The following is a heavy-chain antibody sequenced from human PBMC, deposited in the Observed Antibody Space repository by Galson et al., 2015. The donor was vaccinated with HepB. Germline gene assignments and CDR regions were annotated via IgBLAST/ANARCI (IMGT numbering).Heavy chain of an antibody. Sequence: QSGAEVKKPGESLKISCKGSGYSFTRYWVAWVRQMPGKGLEWMGIIYPGDSDTRYSPSFRGQVTISADKSINTASLQWTSLKASDTAMYYCANDLVRWENLESWGQGTLVTVSS. CDR1: GYSFTRYW. CDR3: ANDLVRWENLES. CDR2: IYPGDSDT. J-gene: IGHJ4*02. D-gene: IGHD1-26*01. V-gene: IGHV5-51*01.